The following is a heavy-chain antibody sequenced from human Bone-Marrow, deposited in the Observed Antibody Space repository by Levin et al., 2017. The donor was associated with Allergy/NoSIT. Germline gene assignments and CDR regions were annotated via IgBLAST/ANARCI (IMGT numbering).Heavy chain of an antibody. CDR1: GFTFTIYD. V-gene: IGHV1-2*06. CDR3: ARETIAAPPYNWFDT. D-gene: IGHD6-13*01. CDR2: LNPNTGGT. Sequence: ASVKVSCKASGFTFTIYDIHWVRQAPGQGLEWVGRLNPNTGGTDSAQKFMGRVTMTRDTSTTTAFMELTRLRPDDTAIYYCARETIAAPPYNWFDTWGQGALVTVSS. J-gene: IGHJ5*02.